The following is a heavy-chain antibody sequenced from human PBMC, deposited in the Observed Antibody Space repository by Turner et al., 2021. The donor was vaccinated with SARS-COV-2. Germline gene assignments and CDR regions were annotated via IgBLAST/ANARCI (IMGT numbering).Heavy chain of an antibody. V-gene: IGHV1-8*01. CDR3: ARTFTAMARVDY. J-gene: IGHJ4*02. Sequence: QVHLVQSGAEVKKPGASVKVSCKASGYTFTSSDINWVRQATGQGLEWMGWMNPNSGYTGYAQKFQGRVTMNRNISISTAYMELSSLRAEDTAVYYCARTFTAMARVDYWGQGTLVTVSS. CDR1: GYTFTSSD. D-gene: IGHD5-18*01. CDR2: MNPNSGYT.